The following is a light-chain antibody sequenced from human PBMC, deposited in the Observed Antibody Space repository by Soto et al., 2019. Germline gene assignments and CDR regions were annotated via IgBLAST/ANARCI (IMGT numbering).Light chain of an antibody. Sequence: QSVLTQPRSVSGSPGQSVTISCTGTSSDVGGYNYVSWYQQYPGKAPKPMIYDATKRPSGVPDRFSGSKSGNTASLTISGLQAEDEADYYCCSYAGSYTQVFGGGTKLTVL. V-gene: IGLV2-11*01. CDR1: SSDVGGYNY. CDR3: CSYAGSYTQV. J-gene: IGLJ3*02. CDR2: DAT.